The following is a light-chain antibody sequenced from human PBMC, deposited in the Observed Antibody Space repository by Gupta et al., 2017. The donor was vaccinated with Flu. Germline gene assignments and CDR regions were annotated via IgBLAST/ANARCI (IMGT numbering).Light chain of an antibody. Sequence: QSALTQPRSVSGSPGQLVTISCTGSNSDIGTYNYVSWYQQHPGKPPNLLNYDVNRRTAGVPDRFSASKSDNTASLTISVLRAEEAADYYSCSYAGDDTWVFGGGTKLTVL. CDR2: DVN. J-gene: IGLJ3*02. CDR1: NSDIGTYNY. V-gene: IGLV2-11*01. CDR3: CSYAGDDTWV.